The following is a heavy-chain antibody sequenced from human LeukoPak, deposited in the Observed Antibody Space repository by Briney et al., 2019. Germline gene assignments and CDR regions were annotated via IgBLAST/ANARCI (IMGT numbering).Heavy chain of an antibody. V-gene: IGHV4-34*01. Sequence: SETLSLTCAVYGGSFSGYSWSWIRLPPGRELEWIGEISQSGSTNYNPSLRSRVTISGDTSKNQFSLKLSSVTAADTAVYYCARGGRPAYYWGQGTLVTVYS. J-gene: IGHJ4*02. CDR1: GGSFSGYS. CDR3: ARGGRPAYY. CDR2: ISQSGST.